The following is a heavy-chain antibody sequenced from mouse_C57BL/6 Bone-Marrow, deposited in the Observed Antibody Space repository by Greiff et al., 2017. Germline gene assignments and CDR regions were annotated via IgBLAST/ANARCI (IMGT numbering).Heavy chain of an antibody. CDR3: ARSRDYDERFAY. J-gene: IGHJ3*01. V-gene: IGHV1-69*01. D-gene: IGHD2-4*01. Sequence: QVQLQQSGAELVMPGASVKLSCKASGYTFTSYWLPWVKQRPGQGLEWIGEIDPSDSYPNYNQKFKGKSTLTVDKSSSTAYMQLSSLTSEDSAVYYCARSRDYDERFAYWGQGTLVTVAA. CDR2: IDPSDSYP. CDR1: GYTFTSYW.